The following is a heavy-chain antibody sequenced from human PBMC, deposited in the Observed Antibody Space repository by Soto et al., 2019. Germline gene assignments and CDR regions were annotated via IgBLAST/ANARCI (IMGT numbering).Heavy chain of an antibody. D-gene: IGHD1-1*01. CDR3: ARVSPAVQLEILADAFGI. J-gene: IGHJ3*02. CDR1: GYTFTSYY. CDR2: INPSGGST. Sequence: ASVKVSCKASGYTFTSYYMHWVRHAPGQGLEWMGIINPSGGSTNYAQKLQGRVTMTTDISTSTAYMELRSLRSDDTAIYYCARVSPAVQLEILADAFGIWGQGTMVTVSS. V-gene: IGHV1-46*01.